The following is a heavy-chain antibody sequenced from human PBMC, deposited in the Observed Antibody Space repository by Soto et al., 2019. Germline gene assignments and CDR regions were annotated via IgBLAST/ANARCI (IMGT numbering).Heavy chain of an antibody. CDR2: INHSGST. D-gene: IGHD3-10*01. CDR3: ASLITMVRGVRGADY. Sequence: QVQLQQWGAGLLKPSETLSLTCDVYGGSFSGYSWSWLRKPPGKGLEWIGEINHSGSTNYNPPLKSRVTISVDASKNQLSLKLSSVTAAGTDVYYCASLITMVRGVRGADYLGQGTLVTVSS. CDR1: GGSFSGYS. V-gene: IGHV4-34*01. J-gene: IGHJ4*02.